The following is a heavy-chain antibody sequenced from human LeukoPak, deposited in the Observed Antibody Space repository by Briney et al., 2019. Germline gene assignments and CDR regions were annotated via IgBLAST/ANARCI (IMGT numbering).Heavy chain of an antibody. CDR3: ARAGGTGTADY. V-gene: IGHV3-7*01. D-gene: IGHD3/OR15-3a*01. J-gene: IGHJ4*02. Sequence: GGSLRLSCAASGFTFSSYWMSWVRQAPGKGLEWVANIKQDGSEKYYVDSVKGRFTISRDNAKNSLYLQMDSLRAAGTAVYYCARAGGTGTADYWGQGTLVTVSS. CDR1: GFTFSSYW. CDR2: IKQDGSEK.